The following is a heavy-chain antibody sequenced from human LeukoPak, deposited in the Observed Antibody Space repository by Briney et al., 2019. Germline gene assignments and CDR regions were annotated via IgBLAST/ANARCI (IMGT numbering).Heavy chain of an antibody. CDR2: ISAYNGNT. CDR3: AILDYCSGGSCYIGFDY. J-gene: IGHJ4*02. CDR1: GYTFTSYG. D-gene: IGHD2-15*01. V-gene: IGHV1-18*01. Sequence: ASVKVSCKASGYTFTSYGISWVRQAPGQGLEWMGWISAYNGNTNYAQKLQGRVTMTTDTSTSTAYMELRSLRSDDTAVYYCAILDYCSGGSCYIGFDYWGQGTLVTVSS.